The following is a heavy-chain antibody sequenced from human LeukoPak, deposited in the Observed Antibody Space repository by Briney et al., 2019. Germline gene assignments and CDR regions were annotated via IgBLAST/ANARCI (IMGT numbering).Heavy chain of an antibody. CDR1: GYTFIGYY. J-gene: IGHJ4*02. CDR2: INPNSGGT. V-gene: IGHV1-2*02. Sequence: ASVKVSCKASGYTFIGYYMHWVRQAPGQGLEWMGWINPNSGGTNYAQNFQGRVTMTRDTSISTAYMELDRLRFDDTAVYYCARDSGEVPDYWGQGTLVTVSS. CDR3: ARDSGEVPDY. D-gene: IGHD3-10*01.